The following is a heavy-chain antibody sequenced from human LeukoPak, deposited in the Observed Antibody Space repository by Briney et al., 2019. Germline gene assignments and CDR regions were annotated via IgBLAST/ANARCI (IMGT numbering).Heavy chain of an antibody. D-gene: IGHD6-6*01. CDR3: ARDPSYSSSSGDAFDI. Sequence: GAPVKGSCKASGYTFTSYGISWGRPAPGQGVGWMGWISAYNGNTNYAQKLQGRVTMTTDTSTSTAYMELRSLRSDDTAVYYCARDPSYSSSSGDAFDIWGQGTMVTVSS. J-gene: IGHJ3*02. CDR1: GYTFTSYG. V-gene: IGHV1-18*01. CDR2: ISAYNGNT.